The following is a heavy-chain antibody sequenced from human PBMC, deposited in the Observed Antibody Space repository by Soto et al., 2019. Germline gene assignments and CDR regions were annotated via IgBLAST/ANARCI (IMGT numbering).Heavy chain of an antibody. CDR2: INPNNGNT. V-gene: IGHV1-46*01. CDR1: GYTFTSYY. J-gene: IGHJ6*02. CDR3: AREGYCSGGSCYDYYNYGMDV. Sequence: ASVKVSCKASGYTFTSYYMHWVRQAPGQGLEWMGIINPNNGNTSYAQKFQGRVTMATDTSTSTAYMELRSLRSDDTAVYYCAREGYCSGGSCYDYYNYGMDVWGQGTTVTVSS. D-gene: IGHD2-15*01.